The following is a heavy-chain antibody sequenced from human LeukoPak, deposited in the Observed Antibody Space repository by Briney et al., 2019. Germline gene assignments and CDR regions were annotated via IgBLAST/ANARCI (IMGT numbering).Heavy chain of an antibody. CDR3: ARRDYYGSGSSRSFDY. D-gene: IGHD3-10*01. J-gene: IGHJ4*02. Sequence: SGTLSLTCAVSGGSISSSNWWSWVRQPPGKGLEWIGSIYHSGSTYYNPSLKSRVTISVDTSKNQFSLKLSSVTAADTAVYYCARRDYYGSGSSRSFDYWGQGTLVTVSS. CDR2: IYHSGST. CDR1: GGSISSSNW. V-gene: IGHV4-4*02.